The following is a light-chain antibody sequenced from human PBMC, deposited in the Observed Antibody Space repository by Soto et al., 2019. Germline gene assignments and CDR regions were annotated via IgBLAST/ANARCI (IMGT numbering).Light chain of an antibody. Sequence: QSVLTRPPSASGTPGQRVTISCSGSSSNIGSKTVNWYQQLPGTAPKLLIYSNNQRPSVVPDRFSGSKSGTSASLSISGLQSEDEADYYCAAWDDSLNGVVFGGGTKVTVL. CDR3: AAWDDSLNGVV. CDR1: SSNIGSKT. CDR2: SNN. J-gene: IGLJ2*01. V-gene: IGLV1-44*01.